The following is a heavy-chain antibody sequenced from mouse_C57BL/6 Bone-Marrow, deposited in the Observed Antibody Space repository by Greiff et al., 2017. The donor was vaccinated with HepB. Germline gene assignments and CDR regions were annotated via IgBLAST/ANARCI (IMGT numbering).Heavy chain of an antibody. CDR1: GFTFSSYG. V-gene: IGHV5-6*01. CDR2: ISSGGSYT. CDR3: AKPPRFYY. Sequence: EVKLMESGGDLVKPGGSLKLSCAASGFTFSSYGMSWVRQTPDKRLEWVATISSGGSYTYYPDSVKGRFTISRDNAKNTLYLQMSSLKSEDTAMYYCAKPPRFYYWGQGTTLTVSS. J-gene: IGHJ2*01.